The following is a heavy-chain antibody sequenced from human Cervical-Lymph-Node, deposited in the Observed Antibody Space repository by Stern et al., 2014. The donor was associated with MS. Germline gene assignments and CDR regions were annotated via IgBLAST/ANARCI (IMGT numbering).Heavy chain of an antibody. D-gene: IGHD1-26*01. CDR3: ARGGGAWELPSFDY. CDR1: GFTFSSYG. V-gene: IGHV3-33*01. Sequence: VQLVESGGGVVQPGRSLRLSCAASGFTFSSYGMHWVRQAPGKGLEWVTVIWYDGRNKYYADSVKGRFTISRDNSKNTLYLQMNSLRDEDTAVYYCARGGGAWELPSFDYWGQGTLVTVSS. CDR2: IWYDGRNK. J-gene: IGHJ4*02.